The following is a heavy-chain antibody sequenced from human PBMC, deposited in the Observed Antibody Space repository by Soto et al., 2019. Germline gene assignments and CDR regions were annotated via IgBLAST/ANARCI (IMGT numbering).Heavy chain of an antibody. CDR2: ISWDGGNT. D-gene: IGHD3-16*01. J-gene: IGHJ4*02. Sequence: EVQLVQSGGVVVQRGGSLRLSCAASGFTFDDYTMHWVRQAPGKGLEWVSVISWDGGNTDYADFVKGRFTISRDNSKNSLYLQMNSLRIEDSALYYCVKGRLIPYFDSWGQGTLVTVSS. CDR1: GFTFDDYT. CDR3: VKGRLIPYFDS. V-gene: IGHV3-43*01.